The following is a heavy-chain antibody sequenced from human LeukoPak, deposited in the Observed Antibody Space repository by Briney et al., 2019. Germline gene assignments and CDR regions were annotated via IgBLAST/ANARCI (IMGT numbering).Heavy chain of an antibody. D-gene: IGHD2-2*01. CDR2: ISSSSSYI. CDR3: ARALGYCSSTSCYRLDY. CDR1: GFTFSSYS. V-gene: IGHV3-21*01. Sequence: GGSLRLSCAASGFTFSSYSMNWVRQAPGKGLEWVSSISSSSSYIYYADSVKGRFTISRDNAKNSLYLQMNSLRAEDTAVYYCARALGYCSSTSCYRLDYWGQGTLVTVSS. J-gene: IGHJ4*02.